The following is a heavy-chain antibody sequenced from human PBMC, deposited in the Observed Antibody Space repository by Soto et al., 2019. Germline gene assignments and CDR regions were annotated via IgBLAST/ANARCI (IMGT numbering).Heavy chain of an antibody. CDR1: GFSFNTHA. CDR2: ISDDGGFR. CDR3: AKGAARYFDY. J-gene: IGHJ4*02. V-gene: IGHV3-23*01. D-gene: IGHD1-26*01. Sequence: GGSLRLSCAASGFSFNTHAMNWVRQAPGKGLEWVSGISDDGGFRYYADSAKGRFTISRDNSKNTVYLQMNGLRGEDTGTYYCAKGAARYFDYWGRGTLVTVSS.